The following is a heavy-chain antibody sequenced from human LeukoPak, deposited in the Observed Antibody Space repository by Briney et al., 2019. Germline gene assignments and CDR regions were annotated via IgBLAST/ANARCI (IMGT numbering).Heavy chain of an antibody. J-gene: IGHJ6*02. D-gene: IGHD1-26*01. CDR3: AGEWELRGGYYYGLDV. Sequence: GGSLRLSCAASGLTFSSHWMHWVRQAPGKGPVWVPRITNDGSSTTYADSVKGRFTISRDNAKNMLYLQVNSLRAEDTAVYYCAGEWELRGGYYYGLDVWGQGTTVTVSS. CDR1: GLTFSSHW. CDR2: ITNDGSST. V-gene: IGHV3-74*01.